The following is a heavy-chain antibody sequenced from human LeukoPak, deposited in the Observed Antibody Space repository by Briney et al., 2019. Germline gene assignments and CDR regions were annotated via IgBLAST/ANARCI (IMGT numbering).Heavy chain of an antibody. J-gene: IGHJ6*03. D-gene: IGHD6-19*01. CDR3: ARGPSSGWSITYYYYYMDV. V-gene: IGHV4-31*03. Sequence: PSQTLSLTCTASGGSISSGGYYWSWIRQHPGNGLEWIGYIYYSGSTYYNPSLKSRVTISVDTSKNQFSLKLSSVTAADTAVYYCARGPSSGWSITYYYYYMDVWGKGTTVTVSS. CDR2: IYYSGST. CDR1: GGSISSGGYY.